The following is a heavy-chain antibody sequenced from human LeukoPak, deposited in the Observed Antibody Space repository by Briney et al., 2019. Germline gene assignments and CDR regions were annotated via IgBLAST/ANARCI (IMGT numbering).Heavy chain of an antibody. D-gene: IGHD2-15*01. CDR2: IYYNGST. CDR3: ARYQGYCSGGSCYHYFDY. J-gene: IGHJ4*02. CDR1: GGSISSSSYY. Sequence: PSETLSLTCTVSGGSISSSSYYWGWIRQPPGKGLEGIGSIYYNGSTYYNPSLKSRVTISVDTSKNQFSLKLSSVTAADTAVYYCARYQGYCSGGSCYHYFDYWGQGTLVTVSS. V-gene: IGHV4-39*01.